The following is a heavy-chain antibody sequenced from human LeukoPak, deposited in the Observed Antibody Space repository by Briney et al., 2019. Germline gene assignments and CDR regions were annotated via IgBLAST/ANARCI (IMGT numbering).Heavy chain of an antibody. Sequence: GGSLRLSCAAYAFTLSSYSMRWVRQARGRGLECVSSISSSSSYISYADSVKGRFTIPRKNPKHSLYLQMNSRRAEDTAVYYCASWSSRVMDVWGQGTTVSVSS. J-gene: IGHJ6*02. CDR2: ISSSSSYI. CDR1: AFTLSSYS. CDR3: ASWSSRVMDV. V-gene: IGHV3-21*01.